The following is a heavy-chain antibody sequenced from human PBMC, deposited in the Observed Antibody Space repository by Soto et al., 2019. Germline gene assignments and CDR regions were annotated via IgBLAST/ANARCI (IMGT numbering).Heavy chain of an antibody. D-gene: IGHD4-17*01. CDR1: GGTFSSYA. Sequence: QVQLVQSGAEVKKPGSSVKVSCKASGGTFSSYAISWVRQAPGQGLEWVGGIIPIFGTAHCAQKYQGRVTLTPDESTSTDYMELSSLRSEDTAVYYCARKGHYYGDYYNWFDPWGQGTLVTVSS. V-gene: IGHV1-69*05. CDR2: IIPIFGTA. J-gene: IGHJ5*02. CDR3: ARKGHYYGDYYNWFDP.